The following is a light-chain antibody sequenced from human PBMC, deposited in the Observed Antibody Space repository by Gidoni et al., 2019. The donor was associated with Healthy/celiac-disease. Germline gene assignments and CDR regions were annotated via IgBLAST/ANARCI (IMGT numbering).Light chain of an antibody. CDR1: QSLLHSDGKTY. V-gene: IGKV2-29*02. CDR2: EVS. Sequence: DIVMTQPPLSLSVTPGQPASISFMSSQSLLHSDGKTYLYWYLQKPVQSTQLLIDEVSSRFAGVPERFSGSGSGKDFTLKISRVEDEDVGVYYCMQGITLPWTFGQGTKVEIK. CDR3: MQGITLPWT. J-gene: IGKJ1*01.